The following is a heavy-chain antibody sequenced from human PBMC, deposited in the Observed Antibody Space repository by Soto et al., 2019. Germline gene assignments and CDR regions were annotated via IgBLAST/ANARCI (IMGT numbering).Heavy chain of an antibody. CDR3: ARVARPTASSWYYYGMDV. CDR1: GGTFSSYA. Sequence: EASVKVSCKASGGTFSSYAISWVRQAPGQGLEWMGGIIPIFGTANYAQKFQGRVTITADESTSTAYMELSSLRSEDTAVYYCARVARPTASSWYYYGMDVWGQGTTVTVSS. J-gene: IGHJ6*02. D-gene: IGHD6-13*01. CDR2: IIPIFGTA. V-gene: IGHV1-69*13.